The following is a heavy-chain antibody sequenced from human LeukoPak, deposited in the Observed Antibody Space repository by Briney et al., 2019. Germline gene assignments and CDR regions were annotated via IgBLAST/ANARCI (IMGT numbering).Heavy chain of an antibody. CDR2: IHNSGGT. D-gene: IGHD3-10*01. CDR3: ARGIRAGVGYWYCDL. V-gene: IGHV4-59*01. J-gene: IGHJ2*01. Sequence: SETLSLTCTVSGGSISSYYWSWIRQPPGKGLEWIGYIHNSGGTNYHPSLKSRVTISEDTSKNQFSLKLSSVTAADTAVYYCARGIRAGVGYWYCDLWGRGTLVTVST. CDR1: GGSISSYY.